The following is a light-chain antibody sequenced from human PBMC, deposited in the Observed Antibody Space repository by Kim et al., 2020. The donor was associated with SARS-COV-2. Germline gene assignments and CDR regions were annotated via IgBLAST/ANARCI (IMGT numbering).Light chain of an antibody. J-gene: IGLJ2*01. CDR1: GSNVGAYTY. Sequence: QSALTQPRSVSGSPGQSVTISCTGTGSNVGAYTYVSWYQQHPGKAPKLIIYGVTERPSGVPDRFSGSKSGPTASLTISGLQAEDEADYYCCSYAGSYTLVFGGGTKVTVL. CDR3: CSYAGSYTLV. V-gene: IGLV2-11*01. CDR2: GVT.